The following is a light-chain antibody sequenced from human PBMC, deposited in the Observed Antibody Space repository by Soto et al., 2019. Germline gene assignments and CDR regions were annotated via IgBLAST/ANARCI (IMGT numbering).Light chain of an antibody. J-gene: IGKJ4*01. CDR3: QQYNNWPLT. V-gene: IGKV1-39*01. CDR1: QSISSY. Sequence: DIQMTQSPSSLSASVGDRVTITCRASQSISSYLNWYQQKPGKAPKLLIYAASSLQSGVPSRFSGSGSGTDFTLTISSLQSEDFTVYYCQQYNNWPLTFGGGTKVDI. CDR2: AAS.